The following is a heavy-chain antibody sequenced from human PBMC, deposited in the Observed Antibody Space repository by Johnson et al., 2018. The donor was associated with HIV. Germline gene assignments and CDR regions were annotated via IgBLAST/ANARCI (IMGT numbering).Heavy chain of an antibody. J-gene: IGHJ3*02. CDR1: GFTFSSYW. D-gene: IGHD1-7*01. Sequence: LVESGGGVVQPGRSLRLSCAASGFTFSSYWMHWVRQAPGKGLVWVSRINSDGSSTSYADSVRGRFTISRDNSKNTLYLQMNSLRAEDTAVYYCAREDQNWNYDHAFDIWGQGTMVTVSS. CDR2: INSDGSST. CDR3: AREDQNWNYDHAFDI. V-gene: IGHV3-74*01.